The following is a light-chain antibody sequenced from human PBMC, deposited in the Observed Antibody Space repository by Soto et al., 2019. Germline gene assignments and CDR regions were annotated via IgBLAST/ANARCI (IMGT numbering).Light chain of an antibody. Sequence: IVLTQSPGTLSLSPWERATLSCRASQSVSNNYLAWYQQKPGQAPRLLIYGASSRATGIPDRFSGSGSGTDFTLTISRLEPEDFAVYYCQQYGSSPPTFGQGTKVDIK. CDR3: QQYGSSPPT. CDR1: QSVSNNY. CDR2: GAS. J-gene: IGKJ1*01. V-gene: IGKV3-20*01.